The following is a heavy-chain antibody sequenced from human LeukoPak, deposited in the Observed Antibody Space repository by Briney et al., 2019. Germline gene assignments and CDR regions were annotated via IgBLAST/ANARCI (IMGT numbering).Heavy chain of an antibody. J-gene: IGHJ4*02. CDR2: INHSGST. CDR3: AIETSSGWYDENDY. Sequence: SETLSLTCAVYGGSFSGYYWSWIRQPPGKGLEWIGEINHSGSTNYNPSLKSRVTISVDTSKNQFSLKLSSVTAADTAVYYCAIETSSGWYDENDYWGQGTLVTVSS. CDR1: GGSFSGYY. D-gene: IGHD6-19*01. V-gene: IGHV4-34*01.